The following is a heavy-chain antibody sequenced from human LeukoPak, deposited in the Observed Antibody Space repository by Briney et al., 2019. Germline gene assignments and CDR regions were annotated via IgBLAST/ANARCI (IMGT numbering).Heavy chain of an antibody. D-gene: IGHD1-1*01. CDR3: ARDNPELNWFDP. V-gene: IGHV3-21*01. CDR1: GFTFSSYS. J-gene: IGHJ5*02. CDR2: ISSSSSYI. Sequence: PGGSLRLSCAASGFTFSSYSMNWVRQAPGKGLEWVSSISSSSSYICYADSVKGRFTISRDNAKNSLYLQMNSLRAEDMAVYYCARDNPELNWFDPWGQGTLVTVSS.